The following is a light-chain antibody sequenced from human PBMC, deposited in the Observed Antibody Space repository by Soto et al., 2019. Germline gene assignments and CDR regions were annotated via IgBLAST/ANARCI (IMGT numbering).Light chain of an antibody. V-gene: IGLV1-36*01. CDR3: AAWDDRLNGWV. CDR1: SSNIGNNA. CDR2: YDD. Sequence: QSVLTQPPSVSEAPRQRVTISCSGSSSNIGNNAVNWYQQLPGKAPKLLIYYDDLLPSGVSDRFSGSKSGTSASLAISGLQAEDGADYYWAAWDDRLNGWVFGGGTKLTVL. J-gene: IGLJ3*02.